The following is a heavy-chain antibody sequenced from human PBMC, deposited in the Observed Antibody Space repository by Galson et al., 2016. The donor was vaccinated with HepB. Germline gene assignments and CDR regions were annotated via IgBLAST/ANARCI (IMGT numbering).Heavy chain of an antibody. CDR3: ARGFCDVDCPKHNWFDP. J-gene: IGHJ5*02. CDR1: GDSISGDGYF. CDR2: VYTNGNS. D-gene: IGHD2-21*01. Sequence: TLSLTCTVSGDSISGDGYFWTWIRQPAGKGLEWIGRVYTNGNSNSNPSLAGRVAISLDTSRNEFSLRLGSVTAADTAVYYCARGFCDVDCPKHNWFDPWGEGILVTGSS. V-gene: IGHV4-61*02.